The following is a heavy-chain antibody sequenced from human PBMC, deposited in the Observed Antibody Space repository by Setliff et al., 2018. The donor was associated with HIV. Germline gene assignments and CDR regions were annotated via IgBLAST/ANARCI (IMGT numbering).Heavy chain of an antibody. V-gene: IGHV4-59*02. CDR1: GMSVSGYY. D-gene: IGHD1-26*01. J-gene: IGHJ3*01. CDR2: IYPTGTT. CDR3: ARDHELGAFDL. Sequence: SETLSLTCRVSGMSVSGYYWSWIRQSPGKGLEWIGYIYPTGTTSYNPSLNSRVTIQIDRSNNHFSLNLRSATTADTAVYFCARDHELGAFDLWGQGTMVTVSS.